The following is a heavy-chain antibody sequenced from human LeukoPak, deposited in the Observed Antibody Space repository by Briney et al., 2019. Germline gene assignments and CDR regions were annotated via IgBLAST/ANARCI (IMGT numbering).Heavy chain of an antibody. J-gene: IGHJ4*02. V-gene: IGHV3-30*03. CDR2: ISYDGSNK. Sequence: GGSLRLSCAASGFTFSIYGMHWVRQAPGKGLEWVAVISYDGSNKYYADSVKGRFTISRDNSKNTLYLHMNSLRAEDTAVYYCARGRDGVTHFDYWGQGTLVTVSS. CDR3: ARGRDGVTHFDY. D-gene: IGHD2-21*02. CDR1: GFTFSIYG.